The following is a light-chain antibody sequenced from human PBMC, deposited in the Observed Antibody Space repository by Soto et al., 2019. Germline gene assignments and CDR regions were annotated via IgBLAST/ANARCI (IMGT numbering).Light chain of an antibody. CDR2: GAS. CDR1: RDISNS. V-gene: IGKV1-12*01. Sequence: DIQMTQSPSSVSASVGDRLTITCRASRDISNSLAWYQQTPGKAPKLLLRGASSLHRGVPSRLSGGGAGTEFTLTISSXQPEDFATYYCQQTSAFPRTFGQGTKVDIK. J-gene: IGKJ1*01. CDR3: QQTSAFPRT.